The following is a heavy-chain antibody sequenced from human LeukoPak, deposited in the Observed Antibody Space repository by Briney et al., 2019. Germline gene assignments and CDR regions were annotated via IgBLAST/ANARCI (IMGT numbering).Heavy chain of an antibody. CDR2: ISGSGGST. CDR3: AKGGGYSYCFDY. V-gene: IGHV3-23*01. CDR1: GFTFSSYA. D-gene: IGHD5-18*01. J-gene: IGHJ4*02. Sequence: GGSLRLSCAASGFTFSSYAMSWVRQAPGKGLEWVSAISGSGGSTYYADSVKGRFTISRDNPKNTLYLQKNSLSAEDTAVYYCAKGGGYSYCFDYWGQGTLVTVSS.